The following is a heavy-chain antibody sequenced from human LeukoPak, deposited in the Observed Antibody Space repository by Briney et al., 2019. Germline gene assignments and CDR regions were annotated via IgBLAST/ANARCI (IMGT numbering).Heavy chain of an antibody. CDR3: AKAYHYGAGSSFDY. D-gene: IGHD3-10*01. CDR2: ISARGDNT. J-gene: IGHJ4*02. Sequence: PGGSLRLSCAASGFTFTNYAMSWVRQAPGKGLEWVSAISARGDNTYYADSVKGRFSISRDNSQNTQYLQVNSLRAEDTAIYYCAKAYHYGAGSSFDYWGQGILVTVSS. V-gene: IGHV3-23*01. CDR1: GFTFTNYA.